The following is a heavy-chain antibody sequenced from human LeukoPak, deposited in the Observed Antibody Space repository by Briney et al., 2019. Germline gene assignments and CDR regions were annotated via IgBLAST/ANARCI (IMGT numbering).Heavy chain of an antibody. CDR1: GYTFSSHY. V-gene: IGHV1-46*01. Sequence: ASVKVSCKASGYTFSSHYYHWVRQAPGQGLEWMGIIIPSAGSTTYAQNFQGRVNMIRDMSTSTVYMELSGLTSDDTAVYYCARSQHMENWFDPWGQGTLVTVSS. D-gene: IGHD2-21*01. CDR3: ARSQHMENWFDP. CDR2: IIPSAGST. J-gene: IGHJ5*02.